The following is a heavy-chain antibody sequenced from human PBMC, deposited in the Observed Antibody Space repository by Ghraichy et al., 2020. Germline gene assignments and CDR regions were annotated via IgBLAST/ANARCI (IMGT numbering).Heavy chain of an antibody. CDR2: IYYSGST. J-gene: IGHJ1*01. Sequence: SDTLSLTCTVSVGSISGYYWSWIRQPPGKGLEWIGQIYYSGSTDYNPSLKSRVTISVDMSKNQFSLKLRSVTAADTAVYYCARYSQYFQHWGQGTLVTVSS. D-gene: IGHD6-13*01. V-gene: IGHV4-59*07. CDR1: VGSISGYY. CDR3: ARYSQYFQH.